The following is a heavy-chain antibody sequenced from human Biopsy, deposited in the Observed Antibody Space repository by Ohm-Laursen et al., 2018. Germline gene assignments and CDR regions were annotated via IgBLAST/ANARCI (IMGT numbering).Heavy chain of an antibody. CDR3: ARNTGWYGDLCYFDY. CDR2: INPSGSTT. CDR1: GYSFTSYY. Sequence: ESSVKVSCKASGYSFTSYYMHWVRQAPGHGLEWMGMINPSGSTTSYPQIFQGRVTMTRDTSKSTVYIELSSLRSADTAVYFCARNTGWYGDLCYFDYWGQGTLVTVSS. D-gene: IGHD6-19*01. V-gene: IGHV1-46*01. J-gene: IGHJ4*02.